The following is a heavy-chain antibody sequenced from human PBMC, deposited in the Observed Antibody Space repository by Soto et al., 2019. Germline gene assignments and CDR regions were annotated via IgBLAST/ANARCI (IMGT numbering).Heavy chain of an antibody. D-gene: IGHD4-17*01. CDR3: ARTTAVPNTLRSRYFFDY. CDR1: GGSVSNKTYY. J-gene: IGHJ4*02. V-gene: IGHV4-61*01. Sequence: SETLSLTCPVSGGSVSNKTYYWSWIRQPPGKRLEWIGYVYYSGTTNYNPSLKSRVTISVDLSKNQFSLRLSSVTTADTALYYCARTTAVPNTLRSRYFFDYWGQGTLVTVSS. CDR2: VYYSGTT.